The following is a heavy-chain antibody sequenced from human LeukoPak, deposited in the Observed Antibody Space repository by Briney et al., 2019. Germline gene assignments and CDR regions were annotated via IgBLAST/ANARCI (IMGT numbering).Heavy chain of an antibody. CDR1: GGSISSSSYY. CDR3: ARRRSYSSSSFDY. Sequence: KSSETLSLTCTVSGGSISSSSYYWGWIRQPPGKGLEWIGSIYYSGSTYYNPSLKSRVTISVDTSKNQFSLKLSSVTAADTAVYYCARRRSYSSSSFDYWGQGTLVTVSS. D-gene: IGHD6-6*01. J-gene: IGHJ4*02. V-gene: IGHV4-39*01. CDR2: IYYSGST.